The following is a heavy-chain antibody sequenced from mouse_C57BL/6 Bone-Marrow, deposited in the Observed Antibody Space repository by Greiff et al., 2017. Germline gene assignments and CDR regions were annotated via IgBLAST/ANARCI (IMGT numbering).Heavy chain of an antibody. CDR1: GFTFSDYG. Sequence: EVKLVESGGGLVKPGGSLKLSCAASGFTFSDYGMHWVRQAPEKGLEWVAYISSGSSTIYYADTVKGRFTISRDNAKNTLFLQMTSLRSEDTAMYYCARDGYYRYYYGMDYWGQGTSVTVSS. J-gene: IGHJ4*01. CDR2: ISSGSSTI. CDR3: ARDGYYRYYYGMDY. D-gene: IGHD2-3*01. V-gene: IGHV5-17*01.